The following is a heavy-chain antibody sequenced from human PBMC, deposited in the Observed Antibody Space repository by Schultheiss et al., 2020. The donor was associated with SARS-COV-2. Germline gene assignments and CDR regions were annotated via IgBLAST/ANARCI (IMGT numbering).Heavy chain of an antibody. CDR3: ARGSYYDSRDLDYYGMDV. J-gene: IGHJ6*02. CDR2: IVVGSGNT. D-gene: IGHD3-22*01. CDR1: GFTFTSSA. Sequence: SVKVSCKASGFTFTSSAMQWVRQARGQRLEWIGWIVVGSGNTNYAQKFQERVTITRDMSTSTAYMELSSLRSDDTAVYYCARGSYYDSRDLDYYGMDVWGQGTTVTVSS. V-gene: IGHV1-58*02.